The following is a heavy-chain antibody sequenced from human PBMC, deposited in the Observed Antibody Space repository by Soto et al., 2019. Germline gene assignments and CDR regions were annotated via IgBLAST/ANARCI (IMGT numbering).Heavy chain of an antibody. Sequence: GASVKVSCKASGYTFTSYYMHWVRPAPGQGLEWMGILNPSGGSTSYAQKFQGRVTMTRDTSTSTVYMELSSLRSEDTAVYYCARDAGSYDYVWGSYPDYGGQGTLVTVSS. CDR1: GYTFTSYY. J-gene: IGHJ4*02. D-gene: IGHD3-16*02. CDR3: ARDAGSYDYVWGSYPDY. CDR2: LNPSGGST. V-gene: IGHV1-46*01.